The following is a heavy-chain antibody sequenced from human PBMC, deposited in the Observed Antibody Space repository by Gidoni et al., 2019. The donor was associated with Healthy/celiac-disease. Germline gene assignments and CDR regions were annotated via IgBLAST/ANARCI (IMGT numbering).Heavy chain of an antibody. Sequence: EVQLVESGGGLVQPGGSLKLSCAASGFTFSGSAMHWVRQASGKGLEWVGRIRSKANSYATAYAASVKGRFTISRDDSKNTAYLQMNSLKTEDTAVYYCTSRGACSSTSCSIDYWGQGTLVTVSS. V-gene: IGHV3-73*02. CDR3: TSRGACSSTSCSIDY. CDR1: GFTFSGSA. CDR2: IRSKANSYAT. J-gene: IGHJ4*02. D-gene: IGHD2-2*01.